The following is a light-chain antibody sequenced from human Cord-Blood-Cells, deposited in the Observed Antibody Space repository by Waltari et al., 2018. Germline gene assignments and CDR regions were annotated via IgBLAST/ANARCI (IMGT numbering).Light chain of an antibody. Sequence: QSALTQPRSVSGSPGQSDTISCTGTSSDVGGSTSVSWYQQHPGKAPKLMIYDVSKRPSGVPDRFSGSKSGNTASLTIAGLQAEDEADYYCCSYAGSYTYVFGTGTKVTVL. CDR3: CSYAGSYTYV. V-gene: IGLV2-11*01. J-gene: IGLJ1*01. CDR1: SSDVGGSTS. CDR2: DVS.